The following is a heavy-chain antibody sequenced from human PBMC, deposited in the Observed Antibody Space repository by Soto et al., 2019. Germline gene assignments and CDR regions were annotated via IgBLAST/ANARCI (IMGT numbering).Heavy chain of an antibody. V-gene: IGHV1-18*01. Sequence: GASVKVSCKASGYTFTSYGISWVRQAPGQGLEWMGWISAYNGNTNYAQKLQGRVTMTTDTSASTASMELSSLRSEDTAIYYCARDCQLESAGPDYYFYMDVWGKGTTVTVSS. D-gene: IGHD1-1*01. CDR3: ARDCQLESAGPDYYFYMDV. J-gene: IGHJ6*03. CDR2: ISAYNGNT. CDR1: GYTFTSYG.